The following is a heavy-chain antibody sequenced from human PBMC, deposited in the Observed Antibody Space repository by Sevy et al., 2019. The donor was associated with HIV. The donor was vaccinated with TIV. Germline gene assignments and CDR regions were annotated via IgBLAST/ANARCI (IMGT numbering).Heavy chain of an antibody. CDR3: ARDVTRIVGATYFDY. V-gene: IGHV3-48*02. CDR1: GFTFSSYS. D-gene: IGHD1-26*01. J-gene: IGHJ4*02. Sequence: GGSLRLSCAASGFTFSSYSLNWVRQAPGKGLEWVSYISSSSSTIYYADSLKGRFTISRDNAKNLLYLQMNSLRDEGTAVYYCARDVTRIVGATYFDYWGQGTLVTVSS. CDR2: ISSSSSTI.